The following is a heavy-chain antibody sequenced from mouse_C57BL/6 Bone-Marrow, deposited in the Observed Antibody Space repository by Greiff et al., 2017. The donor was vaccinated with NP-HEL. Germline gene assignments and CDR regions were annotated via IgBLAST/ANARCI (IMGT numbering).Heavy chain of an antibody. Sequence: DVKLQESGGGLVQPGGSLKLSCAASGFTFSDYYMYWVRQTPEKRLEWVAYISNGGGSTYYPDTVKGRFTISRDNAKNTLYLQMSRLKSEDTAMYYCARHGRYYAMDYWGQGTSVTVSS. CDR1: GFTFSDYY. CDR2: ISNGGGST. CDR3: ARHGRYYAMDY. V-gene: IGHV5-12*01. J-gene: IGHJ4*01.